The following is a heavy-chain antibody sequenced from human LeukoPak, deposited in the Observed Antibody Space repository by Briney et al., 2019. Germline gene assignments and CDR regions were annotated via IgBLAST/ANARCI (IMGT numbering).Heavy chain of an antibody. J-gene: IGHJ4*02. V-gene: IGHV1-18*01. CDR1: GYNFITYP. Sequence: ASVKVSCKASGYNFITYPLIWVRQAPGQGLEWMGRISPYNDNTDLAQNLQGRVTMTTDTSTSTAYMELRGLTSDDTAVFFCARVATIWGSHRYFDYWGQGTLVTVSS. D-gene: IGHD3-16*02. CDR2: ISPYNDNT. CDR3: ARVATIWGSHRYFDY.